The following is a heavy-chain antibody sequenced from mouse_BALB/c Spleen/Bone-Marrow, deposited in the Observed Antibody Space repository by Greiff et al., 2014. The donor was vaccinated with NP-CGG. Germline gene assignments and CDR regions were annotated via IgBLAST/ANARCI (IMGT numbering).Heavy chain of an antibody. CDR3: AGTYYYGSNLFAY. V-gene: IGHV1-14*01. J-gene: IGHJ3*01. CDR1: GYTFTSYV. D-gene: IGHD1-1*01. CDR2: INPYNDGT. Sequence: EVQLQQSGPELVKPGASVKMSCKASGYTFTSYVMHWVKQKPGQGLEWIGCINPYNDGTKYNEKFKGKATLTSDKSSSTAYMELSSLTSEDSAVYYCAGTYYYGSNLFAYWGQGTLVTVSA.